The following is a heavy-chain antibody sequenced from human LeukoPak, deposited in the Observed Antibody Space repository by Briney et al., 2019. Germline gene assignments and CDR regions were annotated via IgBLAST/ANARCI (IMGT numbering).Heavy chain of an antibody. J-gene: IGHJ4*02. CDR2: IIHIFGTA. Sequence: SVKVSCKASGGTFSSYAVSWVRQAPGQGLEWMGGIIHIFGTANYAQKFQGRVTITADESTSTAYMELSSRRSEDTAVYYCARDENYYDSSGYYYLDWGQGPLVTVSS. D-gene: IGHD3-22*01. CDR3: ARDENYYDSSGYYYLD. CDR1: GGTFSSYA. V-gene: IGHV1-69*13.